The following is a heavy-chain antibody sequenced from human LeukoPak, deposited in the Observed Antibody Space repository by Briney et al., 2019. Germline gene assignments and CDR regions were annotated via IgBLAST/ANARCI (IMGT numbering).Heavy chain of an antibody. D-gene: IGHD6-25*01. J-gene: IGHJ4*02. CDR2: IYYSGST. CDR3: ARHQIAASQLDY. V-gene: IGHV4-59*08. CDR1: GGSISSYY. Sequence: SETLSLTCTVSGGSISSYYWSWIRQPLGEGLEWIGYIYYSGSTNYNPSLKSRVTISVDTSKNQFSLKLSSVTAADTAVYYCARHQIAASQLDYWGQGALVTVSS.